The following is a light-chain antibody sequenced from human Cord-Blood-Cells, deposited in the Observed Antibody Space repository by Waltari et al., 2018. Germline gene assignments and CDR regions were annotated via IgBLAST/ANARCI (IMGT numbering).Light chain of an antibody. CDR3: SSYTSSSSVV. J-gene: IGLJ2*01. V-gene: IGLV2-14*01. CDR2: VAS. Sequence: SALNQPAHVPGSPGPSIPISFTGTSRDAGAYNYLSWYQQHPGKAPKLMIYVASNRPSGVSNRFSGSKSGNTASLTIFGLQAEDEADYYCSSYTSSSSVVFGGGTKLTVL. CDR1: SRDAGAYNY.